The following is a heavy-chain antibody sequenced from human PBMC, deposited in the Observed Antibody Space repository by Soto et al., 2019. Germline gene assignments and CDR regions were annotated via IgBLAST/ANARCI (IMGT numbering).Heavy chain of an antibody. Sequence: PGVSLRLSCAASGFTFSTYAMHWVRQAPGKGLEWVAVISDDGSNKYYADSMKGRFTISRDNSKNTLYLQMNSLRAEDTAVYYCARYQLIWGAFDNWGQGTLVTVYS. J-gene: IGHJ4*02. CDR2: ISDDGSNK. D-gene: IGHD2-2*01. CDR3: ARYQLIWGAFDN. V-gene: IGHV3-30-3*01. CDR1: GFTFSTYA.